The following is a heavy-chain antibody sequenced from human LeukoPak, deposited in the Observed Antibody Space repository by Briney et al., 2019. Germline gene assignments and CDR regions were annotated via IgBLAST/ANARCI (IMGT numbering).Heavy chain of an antibody. J-gene: IGHJ4*02. D-gene: IGHD1-1*01. Sequence: GSSVKVSCKASGGTFSSYAISWVRQAPGQGLEWMGRIIPILGIANYAQKLQGRVTITADKSTSTAYMELSSLRSEDTAVYYCARDVGSWNDAGYWGQGTLVTVSS. CDR1: GGTFSSYA. V-gene: IGHV1-69*04. CDR2: IIPILGIA. CDR3: ARDVGSWNDAGY.